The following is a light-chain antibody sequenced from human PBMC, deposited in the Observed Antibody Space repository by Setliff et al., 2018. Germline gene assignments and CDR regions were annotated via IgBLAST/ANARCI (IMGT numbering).Light chain of an antibody. CDR2: DVS. J-gene: IGLJ1*01. CDR3: CSYAGSSTLNYV. V-gene: IGLV2-23*02. CDR1: SSDVGSYNL. Sequence: QSALAQPASVSGPLGQSITISCTGTSSDVGSYNLVSWYQQHPGKAPKVMIYDVSKRPSGVSNRFSGSKSGNTASLTISGLQAEDEADYHCCSYAGSSTLNYVFGTGTKVTVL.